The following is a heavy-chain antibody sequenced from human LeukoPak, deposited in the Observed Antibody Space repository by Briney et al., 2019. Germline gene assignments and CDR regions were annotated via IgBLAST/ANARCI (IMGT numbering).Heavy chain of an antibody. CDR1: GFTFTSFA. CDR2: TRGSGGST. J-gene: IGHJ5*02. Sequence: PGGSLSLSCAPSGFTFTSFAMSWVRHAPGKGLEWVSATRGSGGSTYYADSVKGRFTISRENPKNTLYPQMNSLSAEDTAVYYCAKDRTTFLRGNWFDPWGQGTLVTVSS. CDR3: AKDRTTFLRGNWFDP. D-gene: IGHD1/OR15-1a*01. V-gene: IGHV3-23*01.